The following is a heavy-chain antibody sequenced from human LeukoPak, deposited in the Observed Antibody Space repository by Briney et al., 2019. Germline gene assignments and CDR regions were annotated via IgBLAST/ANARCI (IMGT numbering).Heavy chain of an antibody. V-gene: IGHV1-69*08. D-gene: IGHD1-26*01. CDR1: GGTFLSHT. CDR3: ARVNLRGSNYNWFDP. J-gene: IGHJ5*02. CDR2: ITPVINTA. Sequence: SVKVSCKTSGGTFLSHTFSWVRPAPGQGLEWMGKITPVINTANYAQTFQGRVSIYADKSTTTVYMDLSGLRPDDTAVYYCARVNLRGSNYNWFDPWGQGTLVTVAS.